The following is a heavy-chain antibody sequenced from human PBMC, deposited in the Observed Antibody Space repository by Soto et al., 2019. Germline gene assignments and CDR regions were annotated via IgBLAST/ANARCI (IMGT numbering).Heavy chain of an antibody. J-gene: IGHJ6*02. V-gene: IGHV1-69*13. CDR1: GVTFSSYA. CDR3: ARDKGVVKQPRLYYYYGMDV. CDR2: IIPIFGTA. D-gene: IGHD2-2*01. Sequence: GGSGKVSCKASGVTFSSYAISWVRPGPGQEVEWMGGIIPIFGTANYEQKFQGRVTITADESTSTAYMELSSLRSEDTAVYYCARDKGVVKQPRLYYYYGMDVWG.